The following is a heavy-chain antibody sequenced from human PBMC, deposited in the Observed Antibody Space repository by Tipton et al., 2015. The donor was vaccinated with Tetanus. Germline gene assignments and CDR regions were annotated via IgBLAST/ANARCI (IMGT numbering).Heavy chain of an antibody. CDR1: GGSISSYY. CDR3: ARGPSFAYCSGGSCPVWFDP. V-gene: IGHV4-59*01. J-gene: IGHJ5*02. D-gene: IGHD2-15*01. Sequence: LRLSCTVSGGSISSYYWSWIWQPPGKGLEWIGYIYYSGSTNYNPSLKRRVTISVDTSKTQFSLKLSSVTAAGTAVYYCARGPSFAYCSGGSCPVWFDPWGQGTLVTVSS. CDR2: IYYSGST.